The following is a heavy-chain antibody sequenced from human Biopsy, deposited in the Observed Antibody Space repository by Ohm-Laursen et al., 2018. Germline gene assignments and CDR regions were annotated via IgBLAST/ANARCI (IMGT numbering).Heavy chain of an antibody. CDR3: ARQVDFWSGYVDY. CDR2: IYYSGNT. Sequence: SDTLSFTCTVSGGSISDSTYHWGWIRQSPGKGLEWIGNIYYSGNTDYSPSLKGRVTISVDTSNNQFSLKLRSVTAADTAVYYCARQVDFWSGYVDYWGQGTLVAVSS. V-gene: IGHV4-39*01. D-gene: IGHD3-3*01. J-gene: IGHJ4*02. CDR1: GGSISDSTYH.